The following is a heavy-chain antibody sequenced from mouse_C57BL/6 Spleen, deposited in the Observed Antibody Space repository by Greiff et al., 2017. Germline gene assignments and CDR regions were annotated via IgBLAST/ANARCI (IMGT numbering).Heavy chain of an antibody. J-gene: IGHJ1*03. V-gene: IGHV1-15*01. CDR1: GYTFTDYE. D-gene: IGHD1-1*01. Sequence: QVQLQQSGAELVRPGASVTLSCKASGYTFTDYEMHWVKQTPVHGLEWIGAIDPETGGTAYNQKFKGKAILTADKSSSTAYMELRSLTSEDSAVYYCTDYYGSSYVWYFDVWGTGTTVTVSS. CDR3: TDYYGSSYVWYFDV. CDR2: IDPETGGT.